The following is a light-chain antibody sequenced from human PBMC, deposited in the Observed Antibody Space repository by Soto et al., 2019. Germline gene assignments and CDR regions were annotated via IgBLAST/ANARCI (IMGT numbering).Light chain of an antibody. J-gene: IGKJ2*01. CDR3: QQYNNWPPRYT. CDR2: GAS. Sequence: EIVMTQSPATLSVTPGDRATLSCRASQSVSSNLHWYEQKPGQAPRLLIYGASTRATGIPARFSGSGSGTEFTLTISSLQSEDFAVYYCQQYNNWPPRYTFGQGTKLEI. V-gene: IGKV3-15*01. CDR1: QSVSSN.